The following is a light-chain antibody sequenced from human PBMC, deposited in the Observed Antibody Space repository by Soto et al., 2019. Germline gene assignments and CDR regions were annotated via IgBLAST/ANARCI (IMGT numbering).Light chain of an antibody. Sequence: EIVLTQSPGTLSLSQGEGATLSCRASQSVSSSFFAWYQQKPGQAPRLLIYGASSRATGIPDRFSGSGSGTDFTLTISRLEPEDFAXYYCQQYGSSPWTFGQGTKVETK. CDR3: QQYGSSPWT. J-gene: IGKJ1*01. CDR1: QSVSSSF. V-gene: IGKV3-20*01. CDR2: GAS.